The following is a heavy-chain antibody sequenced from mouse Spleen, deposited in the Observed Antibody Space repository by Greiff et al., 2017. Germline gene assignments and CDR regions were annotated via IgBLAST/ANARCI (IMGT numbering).Heavy chain of an antibody. CDR2: IWSGGST. Sequence: VKLMESGPGLVQPSQSLSITCTVSGFSLTSYGVHWVRQSPGTGLEWLGVIWSGGSTDYNAAFISRLSISKDNSKSQVFFKMNSLQADDTAIYYCARDGYDYDFDYWGQGTTLTVSS. J-gene: IGHJ2*01. CDR3: ARDGYDYDFDY. D-gene: IGHD2-4*01. V-gene: IGHV2-2*01. CDR1: GFSLTSYG.